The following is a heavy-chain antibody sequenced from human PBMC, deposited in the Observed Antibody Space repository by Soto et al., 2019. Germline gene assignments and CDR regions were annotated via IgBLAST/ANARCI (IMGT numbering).Heavy chain of an antibody. D-gene: IGHD2-15*01. J-gene: IGHJ4*02. CDR1: GFTFSSYA. V-gene: IGHV3-30-3*01. CDR2: IPYDGSNK. Sequence: GGSLRLSCAASGFTFSSYAMHWFRQAPGKGLEWVAVIPYDGSNKYYADSVKGRFTISRDNSKNTLYLQMNSLRAEDTAVYYCAREKTGGYCSGGSCYSDLFDYWGQGTLVTVPQ. CDR3: AREKTGGYCSGGSCYSDLFDY.